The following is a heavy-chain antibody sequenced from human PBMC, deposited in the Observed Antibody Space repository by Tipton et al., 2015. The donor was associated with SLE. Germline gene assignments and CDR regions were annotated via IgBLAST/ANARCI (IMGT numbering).Heavy chain of an antibody. CDR2: IYPGDSDT. Sequence: VQLVQSGAEVKKPGESLKISCKGSGYTFTRYWIGWVRQMPGKGLEWMGIIYPGDSDTRDSPSFQGQVTISADKSLSTAYLQWSSLKVSDTAMYYCARHTGDILTHDHVDYWGQGTLVTVSS. J-gene: IGHJ4*02. V-gene: IGHV5-51*01. CDR1: GYTFTRYW. D-gene: IGHD3-9*01. CDR3: ARHTGDILTHDHVDY.